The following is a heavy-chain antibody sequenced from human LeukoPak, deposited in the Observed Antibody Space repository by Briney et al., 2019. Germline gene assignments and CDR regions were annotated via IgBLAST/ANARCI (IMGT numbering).Heavy chain of an antibody. D-gene: IGHD3-3*01. J-gene: IGHJ4*02. CDR2: ISSSGSTI. Sequence: GGSLRLSCAASGFTFSDYYMSWIRQAPGKGLEWVSYISSSGSTIYYADSVKGRFTISRDNAKNSLYLQMNSLGAEDTAVYYCARDPYYDFWSGLPPYFDYWGQGTLVTVSS. CDR3: ARDPYYDFWSGLPPYFDY. V-gene: IGHV3-11*04. CDR1: GFTFSDYY.